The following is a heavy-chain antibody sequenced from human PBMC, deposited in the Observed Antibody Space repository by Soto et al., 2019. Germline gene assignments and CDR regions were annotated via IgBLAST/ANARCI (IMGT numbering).Heavy chain of an antibody. CDR3: SARAFEYNGAFEI. CDR2: MNPNTGTT. J-gene: IGHJ3*02. D-gene: IGHD6-6*01. CDR1: GYTFTSYG. V-gene: IGHV1-8*01. Sequence: QVQLVQSGAEVKKPGASVRVSCKASGYTFTSYGINWVRQATGQGLEWLGWMNPNTGTTDYAQKFQDRVTMTRDTSISTDYMELTSLRSEDTAVYYCSARAFEYNGAFEIGGQGTMVTVSS.